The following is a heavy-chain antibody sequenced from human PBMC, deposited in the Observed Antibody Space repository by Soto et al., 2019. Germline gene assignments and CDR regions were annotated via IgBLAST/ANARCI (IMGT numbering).Heavy chain of an antibody. J-gene: IGHJ5*01. CDR1: GYPSADLG. V-gene: IGHV1-18*01. CDR2: VSGNNGAS. Sequence: GSVKVSFKACGYPSADLGISWVRQAPGQGLEWIGWVSGNNGASNPAPKVQGRITMTLDTSTGVSYMALRSLRSDDTAIYYCVRDQKYFRVNGNWFDSWGQGTLVTVSS. CDR3: VRDQKYFRVNGNWFDS. D-gene: IGHD2-2*01.